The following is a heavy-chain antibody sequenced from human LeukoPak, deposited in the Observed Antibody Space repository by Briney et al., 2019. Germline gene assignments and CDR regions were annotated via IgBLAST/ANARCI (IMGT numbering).Heavy chain of an antibody. V-gene: IGHV4-39*07. Sequence: SETLSLTCTVSGGSISSSSYYWGWIRQPPGKGLEWIGSIYYSGSTYYNPSLKSRVTISVDTSKNQFSLKLSSVTAADTAVYYCARVSPNSSPPPRNWFDPWGQGTLVTVSS. CDR1: GGSISSSSYY. D-gene: IGHD6-19*01. J-gene: IGHJ5*02. CDR3: ARVSPNSSPPPRNWFDP. CDR2: IYYSGST.